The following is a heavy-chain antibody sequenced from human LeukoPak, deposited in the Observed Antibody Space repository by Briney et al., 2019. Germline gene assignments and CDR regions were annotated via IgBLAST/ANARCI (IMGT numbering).Heavy chain of an antibody. CDR3: ARGRTYDSSGYYRYYYYYYMDV. D-gene: IGHD3-22*01. Sequence: SETLSLTCAVYGGSFSVYYWSWIRQPPGKGLEWIGEINHSGSTNYNPSLKSRVTISVDTSKNQFSLRLSPVTAADTAVYYCARGRTYDSSGYYRYYYYYYMDVWGKGTTVTVSS. J-gene: IGHJ6*03. CDR1: GGSFSVYY. V-gene: IGHV4-34*01. CDR2: INHSGST.